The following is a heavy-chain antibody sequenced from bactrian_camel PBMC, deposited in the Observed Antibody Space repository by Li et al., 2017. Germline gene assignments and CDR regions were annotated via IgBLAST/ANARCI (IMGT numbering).Heavy chain of an antibody. Sequence: VQLVESGGGLMQPGGSLRLSCATSGLTFSSYAMSWIRQAPGKGLEWMSMITASGAMTYYADSEKGRFTISRDNAKNTLYLQLNGLKIEDTAVYYCAPEMRGGLQRLQKLRGPRSPSP. CDR2: ITASGAMT. CDR1: GLTFSSYA. D-gene: IGHD1*01. V-gene: IGHV3S31*01. J-gene: IGHJ4*01.